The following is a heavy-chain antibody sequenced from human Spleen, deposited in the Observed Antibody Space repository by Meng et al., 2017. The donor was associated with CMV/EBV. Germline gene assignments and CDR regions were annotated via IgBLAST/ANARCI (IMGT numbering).Heavy chain of an antibody. V-gene: IGHV3-66*02. CDR2: IYSGGGT. CDR1: GFTVSSDY. D-gene: IGHD6-19*01. CDR3: ARDLGYSSDSGY. Sequence: GESLKISCAASGFTVSSDYMSWVRQAPGKGLEWVSVIYSGGGTYYADSVKGRFTISRDNSKNTVLLQMNNLRPDDTAVYFCARDLGYSSDSGYWGQGTLVTVSS. J-gene: IGHJ4*02.